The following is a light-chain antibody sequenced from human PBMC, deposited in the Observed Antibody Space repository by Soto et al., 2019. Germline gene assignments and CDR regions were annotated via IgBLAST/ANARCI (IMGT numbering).Light chain of an antibody. V-gene: IGKV1-12*01. CDR2: AAS. Sequence: DIQMTQSPSSVSASVGDRVTITCRASQGIDSWLAWYRQKPGKAPKLLIYAASNLQSGVPSRFSGSGSGIDFTLTISNLQPEDFATYYCQQTNRFPRTFGPGTKVDIK. CDR3: QQTNRFPRT. J-gene: IGKJ3*01. CDR1: QGIDSW.